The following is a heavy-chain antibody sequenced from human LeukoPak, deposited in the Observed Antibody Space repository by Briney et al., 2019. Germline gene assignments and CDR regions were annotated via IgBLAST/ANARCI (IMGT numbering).Heavy chain of an antibody. V-gene: IGHV1-18*01. D-gene: IGHD3-22*01. CDR3: ARAPYYYDSSGYSPFDY. CDR2: ISAYNGNT. Sequence: GASVKVSCKAPGYTFTSYGISWVRQAPGQGLEWMGWISAYNGNTNYAQKLQGRVTMTTDTSTSTAYMELRSLRSDDTAVYYCARAPYYYDSSGYSPFDYWGQGTLVTVSS. CDR1: GYTFTSYG. J-gene: IGHJ4*02.